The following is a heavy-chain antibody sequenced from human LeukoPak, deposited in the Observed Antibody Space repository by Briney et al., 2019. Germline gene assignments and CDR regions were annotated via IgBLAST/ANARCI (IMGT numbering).Heavy chain of an antibody. CDR2: IYYSGST. V-gene: IGHV4-59*08. J-gene: IGHJ4*02. D-gene: IGHD6-19*01. CDR1: GGSISSYY. CDR3: ARHGSDSSGWYTGWGFDY. Sequence: PSETLSLTCTVSGGSISSYYWSWIRQPPGKGLEWIGYIYYSGSTNYNPSLKSRVTISVVTSKNQFSLKLSSVTAADTAVYYCARHGSDSSGWYTGWGFDYWGQGTLVTVSS.